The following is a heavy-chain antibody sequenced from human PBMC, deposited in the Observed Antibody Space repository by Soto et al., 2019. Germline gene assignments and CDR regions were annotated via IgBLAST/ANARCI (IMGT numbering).Heavy chain of an antibody. CDR2: IIPIFGTA. V-gene: IGHV1-69*13. D-gene: IGHD1-1*01. Sequence: SVKVSCKASGGTFSSYATSWVRQAPGQGLEWMGGIIPIFGTANYAQKFQGRVTITADESTSTAYMELSSLRSEDTAVYYCARGWSDGMGGYFDYWGQGTLVTVSS. CDR3: ARGWSDGMGGYFDY. J-gene: IGHJ4*02. CDR1: GGTFSSYA.